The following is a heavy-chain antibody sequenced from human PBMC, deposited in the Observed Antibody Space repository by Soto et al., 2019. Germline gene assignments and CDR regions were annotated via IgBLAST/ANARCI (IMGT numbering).Heavy chain of an antibody. CDR3: ANLYYYDSSGPRGAFDI. V-gene: IGHV3-48*03. CDR1: GFTFSSYE. CDR2: ISSSGSTI. D-gene: IGHD3-22*01. Sequence: PGGSLRLSCAASGFTFSSYEMNWVRQAPGKGLEWVSYISSSGSTIYYADSVKGRFTISRDNAKNSLYLQMNSLRAEDTAVYYCANLYYYDSSGPRGAFDIWGQGTMVTVSS. J-gene: IGHJ3*02.